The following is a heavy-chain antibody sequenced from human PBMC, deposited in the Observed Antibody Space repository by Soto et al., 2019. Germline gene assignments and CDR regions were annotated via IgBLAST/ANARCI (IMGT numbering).Heavy chain of an antibody. CDR1: GFTFSSYG. J-gene: IGHJ3*02. CDR2: ISYDGSNK. D-gene: IGHD6-13*01. CDR3: AKDSGIAAPLSAFDI. Sequence: SLRLSCAASGFTFSSYGMHWVRQAPGKGLEWVAVISYDGSNKYYADSVKGRFTISRDNSKNTLYLQMNSLRAEDTAVYYCAKDSGIAAPLSAFDIWGQGTMVTVSS. V-gene: IGHV3-30*18.